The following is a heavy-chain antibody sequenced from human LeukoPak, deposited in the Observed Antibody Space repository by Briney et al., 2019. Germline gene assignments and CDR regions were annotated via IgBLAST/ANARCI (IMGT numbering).Heavy chain of an antibody. CDR3: AKVWVTYYDRGIFDS. Sequence: GGSLRLSCVASGFTFSYYPLSWVRQAPGKGLEWVAAIGSASGTKYYADSVKGRFAISRDDSKSTLYLQMSSLRGEDTAAYYCAKVWVTYYDRGIFDSWGQGTRVAVSS. CDR2: IGSASGTK. CDR1: GFTFSYYP. D-gene: IGHD3-22*01. V-gene: IGHV3-23*01. J-gene: IGHJ4*02.